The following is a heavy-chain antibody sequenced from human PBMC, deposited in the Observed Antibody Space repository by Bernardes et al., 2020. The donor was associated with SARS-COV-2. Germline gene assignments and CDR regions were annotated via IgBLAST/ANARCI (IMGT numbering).Heavy chain of an antibody. CDR1: GGSISSYY. J-gene: IGHJ6*02. CDR3: ARGITMVRGVIITFPYYYGMDV. Sequence: SETLSLTCTVSGGSISSYYWSWIRQPPGKGLEWIGYIYYSGSTNYNPSLKSRVTISVDTSKNQFSLKLISVTAADTAVYYCARGITMVRGVIITFPYYYGMDVWGQGTTVTVSS. CDR2: IYYSGST. D-gene: IGHD3-10*01. V-gene: IGHV4-59*01.